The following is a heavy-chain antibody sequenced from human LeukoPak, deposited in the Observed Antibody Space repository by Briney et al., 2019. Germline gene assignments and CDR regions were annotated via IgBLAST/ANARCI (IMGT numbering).Heavy chain of an antibody. V-gene: IGHV3-21*01. CDR1: GFTFSSYS. CDR3: ARDLEGYDILTGYYTLYYFDY. CDR2: ISSSSSYI. Sequence: GGSLRLSCAASGFTFSSYSMNWVRQAPGKGLEWVSSISSSSSYIYYADSVKGRFTISRDNAKNSLYLQMNSLRAEDTAVYYCARDLEGYDILTGYYTLYYFDYWGQGTLVTVSS. J-gene: IGHJ4*02. D-gene: IGHD3-9*01.